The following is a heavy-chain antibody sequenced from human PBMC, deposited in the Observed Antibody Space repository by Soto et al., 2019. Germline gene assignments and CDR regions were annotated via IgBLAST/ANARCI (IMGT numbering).Heavy chain of an antibody. V-gene: IGHV3-30-3*01. CDR3: ARATPEQLVTWGPFDY. Sequence: PGGSLRLSCAASGFTFSSYAMHWVRQAPGKGLEWVAVISYDGSNKYYADSVKGRFTISRDNSKNTLYLQMNSLRAEDTAVYYCARATPEQLVTWGPFDYWGQGNLVTVS. J-gene: IGHJ4*02. CDR1: GFTFSSYA. D-gene: IGHD6-6*01. CDR2: ISYDGSNK.